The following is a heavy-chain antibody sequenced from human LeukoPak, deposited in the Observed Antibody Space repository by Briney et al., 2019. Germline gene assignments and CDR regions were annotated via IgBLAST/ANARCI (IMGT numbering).Heavy chain of an antibody. J-gene: IGHJ4*02. Sequence: PGGSLRLSCVASGFTFSGHWMNWVRQAPGKGLEWVANINQGGNKNYYVDSVKGRFTISRDNAKNSLYLQMNSLRAEDTAVYYCARGLGYSYGYGIDYWGQGTLVTVSS. CDR3: ARGLGYSYGYGIDY. D-gene: IGHD5-18*01. V-gene: IGHV3-7*01. CDR2: INQGGNKN. CDR1: GFTFSGHW.